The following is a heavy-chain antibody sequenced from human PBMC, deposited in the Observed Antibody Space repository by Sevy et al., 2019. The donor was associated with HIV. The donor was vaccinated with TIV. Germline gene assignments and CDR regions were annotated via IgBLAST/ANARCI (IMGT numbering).Heavy chain of an antibody. V-gene: IGHV3-23*01. J-gene: IGHJ4*02. CDR2: ISGSGGST. CDR1: GFNFSIYG. Sequence: GGSLRLSCAASGFNFSIYGMHWVRQAPGKGLEWVSAISGSGGSTYYADSVKGRFTISRDNSKNTLYLQMNSLRAEDTAVYYCAKDLVAVAGRGLDYWGQGTLVTVSS. CDR3: AKDLVAVAGRGLDY. D-gene: IGHD6-19*01.